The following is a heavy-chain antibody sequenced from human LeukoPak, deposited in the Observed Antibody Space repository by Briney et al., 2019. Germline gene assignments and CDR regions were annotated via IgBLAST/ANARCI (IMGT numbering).Heavy chain of an antibody. V-gene: IGHV4-59*01. J-gene: IGHJ3*02. CDR2: IYYSGRT. CDR1: GGSISSYY. Sequence: SETLSLTCTVSGGSISSYYWNWIRQPPGKGLEWIGNIYYSGRTNYNPSLKSRVTMSVDTSKNQFSLKVSSVTAADTAVYYCARDRGLTLDDAFDIWGQGTMVTVSS. D-gene: IGHD4/OR15-4a*01. CDR3: ARDRGLTLDDAFDI.